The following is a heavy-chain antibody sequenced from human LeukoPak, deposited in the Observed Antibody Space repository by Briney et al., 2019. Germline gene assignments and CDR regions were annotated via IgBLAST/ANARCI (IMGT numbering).Heavy chain of an antibody. CDR2: IYSGGST. CDR3: ASGSDSSGYYFPFDY. Sequence: GGSLRLSCAASGFAVSSNYISCVRQAPGKGQEWGSVIYSGGSTYYADSVKGRFTISRDNYKNTLYLQMNSLRADDTAVYYCASGSDSSGYYFPFDYWGQGTLVTVSS. CDR1: GFAVSSNY. V-gene: IGHV3-66*01. J-gene: IGHJ4*02. D-gene: IGHD3-22*01.